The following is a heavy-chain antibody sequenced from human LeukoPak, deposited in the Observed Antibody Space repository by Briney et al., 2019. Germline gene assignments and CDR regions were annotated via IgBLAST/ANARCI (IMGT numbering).Heavy chain of an antibody. CDR3: ARHRWLPIDY. Sequence: PSETLSLTCAVYGGSFSGYHWSWIRQPPGKGLEWIGEINHSGSTNYNPSLKSRVTISVDTSKNQFSLKLSSVTAADTAVYYCARHRWLPIDYWGQGTLVTVSS. CDR1: GGSFSGYH. D-gene: IGHD5-12*01. J-gene: IGHJ4*02. CDR2: INHSGST. V-gene: IGHV4-34*01.